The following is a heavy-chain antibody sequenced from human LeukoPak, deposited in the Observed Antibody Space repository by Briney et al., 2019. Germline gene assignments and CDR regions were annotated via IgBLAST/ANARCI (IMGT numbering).Heavy chain of an antibody. CDR2: ISSSSSYI. CDR1: GFTFSSYS. Sequence: KPGGSLRLSCAASGFTFSSYSMNWVRQAPGKGLEWVSSISSSSSYIYYADSVKGRFTISRDNAKNSLYLQMNSLRAEDTAVYYCAREGRGRDGWLIDYWGQGTLVTVSS. CDR3: AREGRGRDGWLIDY. V-gene: IGHV3-21*01. J-gene: IGHJ4*02. D-gene: IGHD5-24*01.